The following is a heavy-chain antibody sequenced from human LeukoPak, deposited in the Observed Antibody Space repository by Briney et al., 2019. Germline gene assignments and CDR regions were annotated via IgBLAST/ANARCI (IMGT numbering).Heavy chain of an antibody. CDR2: INHSGST. V-gene: IGHV4-34*01. CDR1: GGSFSGYY. J-gene: IGHJ5*02. Sequence: KPSETLSLTCAVYGGSFSGYYWSWIRQPPGKGLEWIGEINHSGSTNYNPSLKSRVTISVDTSKNQFSLKLSSVTAADTAVYYCARVPTPRGFDPWGQGTLVTVSS. D-gene: IGHD2-15*01. CDR3: ARVPTPRGFDP.